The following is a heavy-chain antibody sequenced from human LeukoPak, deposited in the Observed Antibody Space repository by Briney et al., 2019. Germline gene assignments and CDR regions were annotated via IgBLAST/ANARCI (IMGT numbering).Heavy chain of an antibody. D-gene: IGHD6-6*01. Sequence: SQTLSLTCTVSGGSISSYYWSWIRQPPGKGLEWIGYVYYSGSTNYNPSLKSRVTISVDTSKNQFSLKLSSVTAADTAVYYCARDGYSSSSEALDPWGQGTLVTVSS. CDR2: VYYSGST. J-gene: IGHJ5*02. CDR3: ARDGYSSSSEALDP. CDR1: GGSISSYY. V-gene: IGHV4-59*01.